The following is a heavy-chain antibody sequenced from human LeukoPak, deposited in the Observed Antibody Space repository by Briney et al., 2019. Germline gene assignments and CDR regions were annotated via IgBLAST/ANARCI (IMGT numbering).Heavy chain of an antibody. CDR3: ARQRYYHAFDI. D-gene: IGHD3-9*01. Sequence: PSETLSRTCTVSGGSISSYYWSWIRQPPGKGLEWIGYIYYSGSTNYNPSLKSRVTISVDTSKNQFSLKLSSVTAADTAVYYCARQRYYHAFDIWGQGTMVTVSS. CDR1: GGSISSYY. CDR2: IYYSGST. V-gene: IGHV4-59*08. J-gene: IGHJ3*02.